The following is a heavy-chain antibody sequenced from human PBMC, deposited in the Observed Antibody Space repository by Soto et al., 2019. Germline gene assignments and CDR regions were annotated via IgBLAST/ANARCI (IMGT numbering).Heavy chain of an antibody. CDR3: ARHGNVRGVIIRPFLYYYYGMDV. Sequence: PAETLSLTCTVSGGSISSSSYYWGWIRQPPGKGLEWIGSIYYSGSTYYNPSLKSRVTIFVDKSKKQFSLKLISITAADTAVYYCARHGNVRGVIIRPFLYYYYGMDVWGQGKTVPVSS. D-gene: IGHD3-10*02. CDR2: IYYSGST. V-gene: IGHV4-39*01. CDR1: GGSISSSSYY. J-gene: IGHJ6*02.